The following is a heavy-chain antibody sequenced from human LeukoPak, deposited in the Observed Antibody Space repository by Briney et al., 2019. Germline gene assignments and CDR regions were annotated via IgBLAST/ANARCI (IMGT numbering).Heavy chain of an antibody. Sequence: SETLSLTCTVSGGSISSSSYYWGWIRQPPGKGLEWIGSIYYSGSTYYNPSLKSRVTISVDTSKNQFSLKLSSVTAADTAVYYCGLCSSTSCYANYYYYYMDVWSKGTTVTVSS. V-gene: IGHV4-39*01. D-gene: IGHD2-2*01. CDR1: GGSISSSSYY. J-gene: IGHJ6*03. CDR3: GLCSSTSCYANYYYYYMDV. CDR2: IYYSGST.